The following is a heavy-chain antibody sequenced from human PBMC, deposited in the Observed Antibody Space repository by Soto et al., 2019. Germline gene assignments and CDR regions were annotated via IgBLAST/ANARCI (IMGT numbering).Heavy chain of an antibody. CDR2: ISGSGGST. CDR3: SKSAALYYYYYMDV. D-gene: IGHD6-6*01. V-gene: IGHV3-23*01. Sequence: EVQLLESGGGLVQPGGSLRLSCAASGFTFSSYAMSWVRQAPGKGLEWVSAISGSGGSTYYADSVKGRFTIYRDNSKNTLYLQMNSLRAEDTAVYYCSKSAALYYYYYMDVWGKGTTVTVSS. J-gene: IGHJ6*03. CDR1: GFTFSSYA.